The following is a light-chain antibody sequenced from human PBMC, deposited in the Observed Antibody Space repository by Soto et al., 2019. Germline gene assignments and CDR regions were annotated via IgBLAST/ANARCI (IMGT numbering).Light chain of an antibody. J-gene: IGLJ1*01. V-gene: IGLV2-11*01. CDR2: DVN. CDR3: SSFAGTYSLYV. CDR1: GNDVGAYAH. Sequence: LTXPLSVSGSPGQSVAISCTGTGNDVGAYAHVSWYQHSPDKAPKLLIFDVNRRPSGVPDRFSGSKSGNTASLTISGLHPDDEAEYFCSSFAGTYSLYVFGSGTKVTVL.